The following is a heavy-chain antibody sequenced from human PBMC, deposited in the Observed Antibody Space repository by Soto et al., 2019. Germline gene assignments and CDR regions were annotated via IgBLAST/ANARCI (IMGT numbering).Heavy chain of an antibody. Sequence: QVQLQQWGAGLLKPSETLSLTCAVYGGSFSGYYWSWIRQPPGKGLEWIGEINHSGSTNYNPSLKSRVTISVDTSNNQFSLKLSSVTAADTAVYYCAREKTYSSSWYHDYWGQGTLVTVSS. CDR2: INHSGST. CDR1: GGSFSGYY. D-gene: IGHD6-13*01. CDR3: AREKTYSSSWYHDY. V-gene: IGHV4-34*01. J-gene: IGHJ4*02.